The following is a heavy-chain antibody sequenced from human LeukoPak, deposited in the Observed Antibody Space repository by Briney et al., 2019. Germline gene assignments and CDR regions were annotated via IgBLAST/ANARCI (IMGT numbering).Heavy chain of an antibody. J-gene: IGHJ4*02. V-gene: IGHV1-18*01. CDR1: GGTFSSYA. CDR3: ARGVLKIVGATMGFDY. Sequence: ASVKVSCKASGGTFSSYAISWVRQAPGQGLEWMGWISAYNGNTNYAQKLQGRVTMTTDTSTSTAYMELRSLRSDDTAVYYCARGVLKIVGATMGFDYWGQGTLVTVSS. D-gene: IGHD1-26*01. CDR2: ISAYNGNT.